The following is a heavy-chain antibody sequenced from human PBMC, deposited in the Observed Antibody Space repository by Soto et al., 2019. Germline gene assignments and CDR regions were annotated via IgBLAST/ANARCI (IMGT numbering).Heavy chain of an antibody. CDR1: GYTFTNYG. Sequence: ASVKVSCKASGYTFTNYGISWVRQAPGEGLEWMGWINTYNDNKLYAQKLQGRLTMTTDTSTSTAYMELRSLRSDDTAVYYCARDRGSDSSSSSHAFDIWGQGTMVTVSS. CDR2: INTYNDNK. V-gene: IGHV1-18*01. D-gene: IGHD6-13*01. J-gene: IGHJ3*02. CDR3: ARDRGSDSSSSSHAFDI.